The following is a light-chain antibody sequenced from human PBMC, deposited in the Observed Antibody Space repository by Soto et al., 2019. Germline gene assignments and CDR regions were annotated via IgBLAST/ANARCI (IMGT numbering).Light chain of an antibody. CDR1: SSDVGAYNY. CDR2: EVS. V-gene: IGLV2-8*01. J-gene: IGLJ1*01. Sequence: SVLTQPPSASGSVGQSVTISCTGTSSDVGAYNYVSWYQQHPGKAPKLMIYEVSKRPSGVPDRFSGSKSGYTASLTVSGLQAEDEADYYCSSHEGNNNYVFGTGTKVTVL. CDR3: SSHEGNNNYV.